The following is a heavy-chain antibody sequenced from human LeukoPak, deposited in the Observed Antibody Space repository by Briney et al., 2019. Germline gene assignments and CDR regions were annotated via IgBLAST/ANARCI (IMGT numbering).Heavy chain of an antibody. Sequence: PGGSLRLSCAVSGLTFSSSWMDWVRQAPGKGLEWVASINPDGNKKYSADSVKGRFTISRDNAKNSLYLQMNSLRAEDTALYYCAKDITGDLGWFDPWGQGTLVTVSS. CDR2: INPDGNKK. D-gene: IGHD7-27*01. J-gene: IGHJ5*02. CDR1: GLTFSSSW. CDR3: AKDITGDLGWFDP. V-gene: IGHV3-7*03.